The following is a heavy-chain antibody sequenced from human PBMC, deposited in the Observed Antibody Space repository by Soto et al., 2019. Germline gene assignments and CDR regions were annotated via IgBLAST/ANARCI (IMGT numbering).Heavy chain of an antibody. J-gene: IGHJ4*02. CDR1: GGSFSGYY. D-gene: IGHD5-18*01. CDR2: INHSGST. CDR3: ARGRYTAMTHFDY. Sequence: QVQLQQWGAGLLKPSETLSLTCAVYGGSFSGYYWSWIRQPPGKGLEWIGEINHSGSTNYNPSLKSRVTISVDTSKNQFSLKLSSVTAADTAVYYCARGRYTAMTHFDYWGQGTLVTVSS. V-gene: IGHV4-34*01.